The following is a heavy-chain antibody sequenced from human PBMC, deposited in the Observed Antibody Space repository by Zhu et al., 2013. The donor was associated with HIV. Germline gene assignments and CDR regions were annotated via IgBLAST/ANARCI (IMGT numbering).Heavy chain of an antibody. CDR3: ARGLGYCSGGSCHLYNWFDP. CDR1: KYTFTGYY. Sequence: QVRLVQVWAAVKKPGPQXRSPASLPKYTFTGYYMHWVRQAPGQGLEWMGWINPNSGGTNYAQKFQGRVTMTRDTSISTAYMELSRLRSDDTAVYYCARGLGYCSGGSCHLYNWFDPWGQGTLVTVSS. V-gene: IGHV1-2*02. CDR2: INPNSGGT. J-gene: IGHJ5*02. D-gene: IGHD2-15*01.